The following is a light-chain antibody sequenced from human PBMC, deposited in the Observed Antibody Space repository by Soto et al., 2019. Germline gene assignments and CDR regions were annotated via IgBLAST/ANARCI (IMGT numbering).Light chain of an antibody. CDR2: SDT. J-gene: IGLJ3*02. V-gene: IGLV1-47*02. Sequence: QSVLTQPPSASGTPGQTITISCSGSMSNTEVHSVHWYQQLPGTAPKLLIYSDTQRPSGVPDRLSGSKSGTSAYLGISGLRSEDEAEYFCAAWDDSLSGLVFGGGTKLTVL. CDR1: MSNTEVHS. CDR3: AAWDDSLSGLV.